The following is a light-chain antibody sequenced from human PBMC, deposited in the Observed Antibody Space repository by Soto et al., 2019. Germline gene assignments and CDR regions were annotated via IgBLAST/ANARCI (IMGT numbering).Light chain of an antibody. V-gene: IGKV3-20*01. CDR3: QQYAASPRT. J-gene: IGKJ1*01. CDR1: QSVSSNY. Sequence: EIVLTQSPGTLSLSPRERATLSCRASQSVSSNYVAWYQHKVGQAPRLLIYAASNRAPGIPARFSGSGSGTDFTLTISSLEPEDFALYYCQQYAASPRTFGQGTQVEV. CDR2: AAS.